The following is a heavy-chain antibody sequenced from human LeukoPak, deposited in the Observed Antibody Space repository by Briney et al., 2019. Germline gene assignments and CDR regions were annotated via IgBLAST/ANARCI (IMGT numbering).Heavy chain of an antibody. CDR2: ISSSGSTI. D-gene: IGHD2-15*01. CDR3: ARAPTYCSGGSCSLS. V-gene: IGHV3-48*03. Sequence: GGSLRLSCAASGFTFSSYEMNWVRQAPGKGLEWVSYISSSGSTIYYADSVKGRFTISRDNAKNSLYLQMNSLRAEDTAVYYCARAPTYCSGGSCSLSWGQGTLVTVSS. CDR1: GFTFSSYE. J-gene: IGHJ4*02.